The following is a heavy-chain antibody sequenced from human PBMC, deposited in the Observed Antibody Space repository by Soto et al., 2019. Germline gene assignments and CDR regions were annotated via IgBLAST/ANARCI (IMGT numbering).Heavy chain of an antibody. J-gene: IGHJ2*01. Sequence: GSLRLSCSTSGFTFGHYGMTWFRQAPGKGLEWVGLIRGKSYGKTTEYAASATDRFTISRDDSKRIAYLQMNSLKADDTAVYYCTRERWDYGDHKWYFDLWGRGTLVTVS. D-gene: IGHD4-17*01. V-gene: IGHV3-49*03. CDR3: TRERWDYGDHKWYFDL. CDR1: GFTFGHYG. CDR2: IRGKSYGKTT.